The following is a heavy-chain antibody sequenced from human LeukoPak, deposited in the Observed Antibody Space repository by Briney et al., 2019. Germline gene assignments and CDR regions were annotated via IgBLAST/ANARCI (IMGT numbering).Heavy chain of an antibody. CDR1: GYSFSNYW. J-gene: IGHJ4*02. D-gene: IGHD3-3*01. CDR2: INPVNSQT. CDR3: ARHVRSGNYRRFDY. V-gene: IGHV5-51*01. Sequence: GESLKISCEGSGYSFSNYWIGWVRQMPGKGLEWMGIINPVNSQTSYSPSFQGQVTMSADKSITTAYLQWSSLKASDTAMYYCARHVRSGNYRRFDYWGQGTLATVSS.